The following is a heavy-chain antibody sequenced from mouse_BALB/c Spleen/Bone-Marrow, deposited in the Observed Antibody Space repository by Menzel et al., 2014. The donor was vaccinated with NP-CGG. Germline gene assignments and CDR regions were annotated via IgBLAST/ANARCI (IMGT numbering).Heavy chain of an antibody. J-gene: IGHJ3*01. CDR3: ARPLYDGYYAAY. D-gene: IGHD2-3*01. Sequence: EVKLMDSGGGLVQPGGSLKLSCATSGFTFSDYYMYWVRQTPEKRLEWVAYISNGGGSTYYPDTVKGRFTISRDNAKNTLYLQMSRLKSEDTAMYYCARPLYDGYYAAYWGQGTLVTVSA. CDR2: ISNGGGST. CDR1: GFTFSDYY. V-gene: IGHV5-12*02.